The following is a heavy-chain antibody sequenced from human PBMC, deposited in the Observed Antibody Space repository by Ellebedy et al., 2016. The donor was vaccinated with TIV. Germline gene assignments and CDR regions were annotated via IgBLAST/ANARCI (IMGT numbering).Heavy chain of an antibody. CDR2: INHSGST. CDR1: GGSFSGYY. D-gene: IGHD1-26*01. J-gene: IGHJ4*02. CDR3: ASGSTGTVGAVNFDY. V-gene: IGHV4-34*01. Sequence: SETLSLXXAVYGGSFSGYYWSWIRQPPGKGLEWIGEINHSGSTNYNPSLKSRVTISVDTSKNQFSLKLSSVTAADTAVYYCASGSTGTVGAVNFDYWGQGTLVTVSS.